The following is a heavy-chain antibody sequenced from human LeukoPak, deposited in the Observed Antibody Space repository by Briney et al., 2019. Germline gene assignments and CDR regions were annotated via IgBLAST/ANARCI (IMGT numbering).Heavy chain of an antibody. Sequence: PSETLSLTCAVYGGSFSGYYWSWIRQPPGKGLEWIGEINHSGATNYNPSLKSRVTISVDTSKNQFSLKLSSVTAADTAVYYCARRGGRIVVVPAALDYWGQGTLVTVSS. CDR2: INHSGAT. D-gene: IGHD2-2*01. J-gene: IGHJ4*02. CDR3: ARRGGRIVVVPAALDY. CDR1: GGSFSGYY. V-gene: IGHV4-34*01.